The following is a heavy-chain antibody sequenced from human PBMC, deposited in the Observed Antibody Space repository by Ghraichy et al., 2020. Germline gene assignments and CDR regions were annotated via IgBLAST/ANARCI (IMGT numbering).Heavy chain of an antibody. Sequence: GGSLRLSCAASGFRFSGYSMNWVRQAPGKGLEWVSYINNSGSSIYYAESVKGRFTISRDNAKNSLYLQMNSLRAEDTAVYYCARDPTDDDILTGYIFAQHQYYFDYWGHGVLVTVSS. V-gene: IGHV3-48*01. D-gene: IGHD3-9*01. CDR2: INNSGSSI. CDR3: ARDPTDDDILTGYIFAQHQYYFDY. J-gene: IGHJ4*01. CDR1: GFRFSGYS.